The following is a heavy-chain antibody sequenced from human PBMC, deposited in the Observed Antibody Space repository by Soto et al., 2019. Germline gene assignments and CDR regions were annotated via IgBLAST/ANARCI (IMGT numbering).Heavy chain of an antibody. CDR1: RYSFTDNP. CDR2: IFGGNGNT. V-gene: IGHV1-3*01. CDR3: ARGLGVALNTPLGY. J-gene: IGHJ4*02. D-gene: IGHD6-19*01. Sequence: ASLKLSRKAPRYSFTDNPMKWMRQASGQRLEWMGWIFGGNGNTKYSQKFQDRFTITRDTPASTVYMELNSLTSEDTAVYYCARGLGVALNTPLGYWGQAIHVT.